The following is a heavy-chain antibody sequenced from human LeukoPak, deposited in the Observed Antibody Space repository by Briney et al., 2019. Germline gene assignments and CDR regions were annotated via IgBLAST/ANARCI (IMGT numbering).Heavy chain of an antibody. D-gene: IGHD6-13*01. CDR2: IYYSGST. J-gene: IGHJ5*02. CDR1: GGSISSSSYY. Sequence: PSETLSLTCTVPGGSISSSSYYCGWIRQPPGKGLEWIGSIYYSGSTYSNPSLKSRVTISVATSKNQFSLKLSSVTAADTAVYYCARTGILAGAGFWFDPWGQGTLVTVSS. V-gene: IGHV4-39*01. CDR3: ARTGILAGAGFWFDP.